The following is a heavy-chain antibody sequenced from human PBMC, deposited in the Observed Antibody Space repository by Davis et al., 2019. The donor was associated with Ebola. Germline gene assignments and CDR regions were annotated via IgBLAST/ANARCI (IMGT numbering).Heavy chain of an antibody. CDR2: IYYSGST. D-gene: IGHD5-18*01. J-gene: IGHJ4*02. V-gene: IGHV4-59*01. CDR3: ASGYSYGPYYFDY. Sequence: MPSETLSLTCTVSGGSISSYYWSWIRQPPGKGLEWIGYIYYSGSTNYNPSLKSRVTISVDTSKNQFSLKLSSVTAADTAVYYCASGYSYGPYYFDYWGRGTLVTVSS. CDR1: GGSISSYY.